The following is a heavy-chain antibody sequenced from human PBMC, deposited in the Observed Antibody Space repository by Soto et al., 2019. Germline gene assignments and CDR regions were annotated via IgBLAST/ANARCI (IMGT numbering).Heavy chain of an antibody. CDR2: IYYSGST. J-gene: IGHJ6*02. CDR3: AGPYVDTAMVPHYYYYGMYV. D-gene: IGHD5-18*01. Sequence: SETLSLTCTVSGGSISSSSYYWGWIRQPPGKGLEWIGSIYYSGSTYYNPSLKSRVTISVDTSKNQFSLKLSSVTAADTAVYYCAGPYVDTAMVPHYYYYGMYVWGQGTTATVSS. V-gene: IGHV4-39*01. CDR1: GGSISSSSYY.